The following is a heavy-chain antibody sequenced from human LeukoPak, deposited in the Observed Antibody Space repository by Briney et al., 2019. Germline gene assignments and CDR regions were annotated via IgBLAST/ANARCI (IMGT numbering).Heavy chain of an antibody. Sequence: GGSLRLSCTASGGSIVDYGMRWVRQAPGKGLEWVSGINWSGESTGYADSVKGRFTISRDNAENALYLQMNSLRAEDTALYYSAGALRASWYFRVYGGGGTLVTVSS. CDR1: GGSIVDYG. CDR2: INWSGEST. CDR3: AGALRASWYFRVY. J-gene: IGHJ4*02. D-gene: IGHD6-13*01. V-gene: IGHV3-20*04.